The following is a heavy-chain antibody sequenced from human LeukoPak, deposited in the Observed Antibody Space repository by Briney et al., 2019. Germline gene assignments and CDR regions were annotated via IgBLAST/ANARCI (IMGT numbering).Heavy chain of an antibody. CDR3: ATQGVLDAFDI. CDR1: GSTFRDAW. Sequence: GGSLRLSCAASGSTFRDAWMIWVRQAPGKGLEWFGRIKSRADGGTPDYAAPVTGRFTISRDDSNGTLFLQMNSLTTEDTAVYYCATQGVLDAFDIWGQGTMVIVSS. CDR2: IKSRADGGTP. J-gene: IGHJ3*02. D-gene: IGHD3-10*01. V-gene: IGHV3-15*01.